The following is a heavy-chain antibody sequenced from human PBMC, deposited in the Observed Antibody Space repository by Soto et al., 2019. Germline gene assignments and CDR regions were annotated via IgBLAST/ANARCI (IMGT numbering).Heavy chain of an antibody. J-gene: IGHJ4*02. CDR1: GFTFSDYH. CDR3: VGSLQY. D-gene: IGHD6-13*01. Sequence: EIKLVESGGGLVQPGGSLRLSCAASGFTFSDYHMEWVRQAPGKGLEWIGRARNDPRARTTQHAASVRGRFITSRDDSEISLYLQRNSLKTEATAVYYCVGSLQYWGQGTLVTVSS. V-gene: IGHV3-72*01. CDR2: ARNDPRARTT.